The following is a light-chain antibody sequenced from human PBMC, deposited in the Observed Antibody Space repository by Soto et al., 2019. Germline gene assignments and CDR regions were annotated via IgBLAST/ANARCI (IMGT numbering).Light chain of an antibody. CDR2: DAS. CDR1: QSVSSY. CDR3: QQRSSWPRT. V-gene: IGKV3-11*01. J-gene: IGKJ1*01. Sequence: EIVLTQSPVTLSLSPGERATLACRASQSVSSYLAWYQQKPGQAPRVVIYDASNRATGIPPRFSGSGSGTDFTLTISSLEPEDFAVYYCQQRSSWPRTFGQGTKVHIK.